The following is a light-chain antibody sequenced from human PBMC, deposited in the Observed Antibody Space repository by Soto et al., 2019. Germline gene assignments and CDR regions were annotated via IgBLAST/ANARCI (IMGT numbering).Light chain of an antibody. V-gene: IGLV1-44*01. CDR3: AAWDDSLNADV. Sequence: QSVLTQPPSVSATPGQRVTISCSGSRSNIGSNLVHWYQQLPGTAPKLPIYSNNQRPSGVPARVSGSKSGTSASLAISGLQSEAEADYYCAAWDDSLNADVFGTGTKLTGL. CDR2: SNN. CDR1: RSNIGSNL. J-gene: IGLJ1*01.